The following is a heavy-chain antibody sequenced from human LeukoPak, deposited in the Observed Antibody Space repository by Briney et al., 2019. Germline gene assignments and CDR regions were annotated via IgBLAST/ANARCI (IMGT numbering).Heavy chain of an antibody. CDR2: ISGSGGST. Sequence: GGSLRLSCAASGFTFSSYGMSWVRQAPGKGLEWASAISGSGGSTYYADSVKGRFTISRDNSKNTLYLQMNSLRTEDTAVYYCAKIKYYDSSGYYYGPFDYWGQGTLVTVSS. D-gene: IGHD3-22*01. CDR3: AKIKYYDSSGYYYGPFDY. V-gene: IGHV3-23*01. CDR1: GFTFSSYG. J-gene: IGHJ4*02.